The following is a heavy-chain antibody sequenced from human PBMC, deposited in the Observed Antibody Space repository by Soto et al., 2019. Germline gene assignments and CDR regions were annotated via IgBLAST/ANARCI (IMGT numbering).Heavy chain of an antibody. J-gene: IGHJ3*02. CDR3: ASSSSSTPHAFVI. V-gene: IGHV4-30-4*01. D-gene: IGHD6-6*01. CDR2: IYYSGST. CDR1: GGSISSGDYY. Sequence: LSLTCTVSGGSISSGDYYWSWIRQPPGKGLEWIGYIYYSGSTYYDPSLKSRVTISVDTSKNQFSLKLSSVTAADTAVYYCASSSSSTPHAFVIWGQATMVSVSS.